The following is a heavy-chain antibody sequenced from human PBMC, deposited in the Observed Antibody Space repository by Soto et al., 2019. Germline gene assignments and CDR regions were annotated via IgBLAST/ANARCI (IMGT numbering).Heavy chain of an antibody. CDR2: VSGGSGGT. J-gene: IGHJ4*02. D-gene: IGHD4-17*01. CDR3: AKWNGYGDV. V-gene: IGHV3-23*01. CDR1: GFSFSTYG. Sequence: EMQLLESGGGLVQPGGSLRLSCAVSGFSFSTYGVTWVRQAPGKGLEWVCGVSGGSGGTHYADSVKGRFTITGDDSKNTVYLQMHSLRVEDTAVYYCAKWNGYGDVWGQGTLVTVSS.